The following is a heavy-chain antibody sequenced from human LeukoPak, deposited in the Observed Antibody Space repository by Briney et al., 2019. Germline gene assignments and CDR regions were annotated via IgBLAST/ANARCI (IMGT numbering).Heavy chain of an antibody. D-gene: IGHD6-19*01. Sequence: GRSLRLSCAASGFTFSSYAMHWVRQAPGKGLEWVAVISYDGSNKYYADSVKGRFTISRDNSKNTLYLQVNSLRAEDTAVYYCARWAVAGTFDYWGQGTLVTVS. CDR3: ARWAVAGTFDY. CDR1: GFTFSSYA. V-gene: IGHV3-30-3*01. J-gene: IGHJ4*02. CDR2: ISYDGSNK.